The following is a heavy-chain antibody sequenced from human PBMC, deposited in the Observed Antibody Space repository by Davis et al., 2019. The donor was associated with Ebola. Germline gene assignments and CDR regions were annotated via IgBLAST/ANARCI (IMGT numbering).Heavy chain of an antibody. V-gene: IGHV1-3*01. CDR3: AFQGHIATTPPATEYFDY. Sequence: ASVKVSCKASGYSFTSYGMHWLRQAPGQRPEWMGWINAGNGDTKYSQKFQTRVTITRDTAASTAYMELSRLISEDTAVYYCAFQGHIATTPPATEYFDYWGQGTLVTVSS. D-gene: IGHD2-2*01. CDR1: GYSFTSYG. CDR2: INAGNGDT. J-gene: IGHJ4*02.